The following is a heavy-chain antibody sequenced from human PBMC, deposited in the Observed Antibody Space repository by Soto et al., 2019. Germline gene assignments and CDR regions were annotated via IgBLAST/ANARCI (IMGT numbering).Heavy chain of an antibody. CDR2: ISNDGTKK. V-gene: IGHV3-30*03. Sequence: PGGSLRLSCAASGFSFSSYGMHWVRQAPGKGLEWLAVISNDGTKKNYVDSVKGRFTISRDNSKNTLFLQLNSLRNEDTAVYYCATLITPPDDAFDLWGQGTMVTVSS. J-gene: IGHJ3*01. CDR3: ATLITPPDDAFDL. CDR1: GFSFSSYG. D-gene: IGHD3-22*01.